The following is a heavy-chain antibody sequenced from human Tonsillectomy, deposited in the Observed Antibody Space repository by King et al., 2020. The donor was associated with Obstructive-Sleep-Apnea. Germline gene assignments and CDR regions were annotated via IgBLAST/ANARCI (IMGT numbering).Heavy chain of an antibody. CDR3: TRESSGSYGDVFDI. D-gene: IGHD1-26*01. J-gene: IGHJ3*02. V-gene: IGHV4-4*07. CDR2: IYTSGST. Sequence: VQLQESGPGLVKPSETLSLTCTVSGGSISSYYCSWIRQPAGKGLEWIGRIYTSGSTNYNPSLRSRVTMSVDTSKNQFSLKLSSVTAADTAVYYCTRESSGSYGDVFDIWGQGTVVTVSS. CDR1: GGSISSYY.